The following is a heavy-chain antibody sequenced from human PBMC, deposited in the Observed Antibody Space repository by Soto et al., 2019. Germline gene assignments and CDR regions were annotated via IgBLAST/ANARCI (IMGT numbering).Heavy chain of an antibody. CDR1: GGSISSSSYY. D-gene: IGHD6-6*01. V-gene: IGHV4-39*01. J-gene: IGHJ6*02. Sequence: PSETLSLTCTVSGGSISSSSYYWGWIRQPPGKGLEWIGSIYYSGSTYYNPSLKSRVTISVDTSKNQFSLKLSSVTAADTAVYYCARSTDSSSSLYYYYYGMDVWGPGTTVTVSS. CDR3: ARSTDSSSSLYYYYYGMDV. CDR2: IYYSGST.